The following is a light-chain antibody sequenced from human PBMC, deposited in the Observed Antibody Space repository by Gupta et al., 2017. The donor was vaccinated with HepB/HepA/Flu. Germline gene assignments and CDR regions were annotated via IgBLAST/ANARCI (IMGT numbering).Light chain of an antibody. V-gene: IGKV3-11*01. Sequence: EIVLTQSPATLSLSPGERATLSCRASQSGSRYLAWYQQRPGQAPRLLIYDASNRATGIPAGFSGSGSGTDFTITISSLEPEDVAVYYCTQRNNGPLNFGEGTKVELK. CDR2: DAS. J-gene: IGKJ4*01. CDR3: TQRNNGPLN. CDR1: QSGSRY.